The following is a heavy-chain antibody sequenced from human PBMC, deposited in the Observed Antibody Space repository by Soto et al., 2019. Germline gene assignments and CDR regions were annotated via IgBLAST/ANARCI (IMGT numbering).Heavy chain of an antibody. Sequence: GGSLRLSCAASGFTFSSYARHWVRQAPGKGLEWVANIKQDGSEKYYVDSVKGRFTISRDNAKNSLYLQMNSMRAEDTAVYYCARDVLLWFGELSPFGYWGQGTLVTVSS. D-gene: IGHD3-10*01. CDR3: ARDVLLWFGELSPFGY. CDR1: GFTFSSYA. V-gene: IGHV3-7*04. CDR2: IKQDGSEK. J-gene: IGHJ4*02.